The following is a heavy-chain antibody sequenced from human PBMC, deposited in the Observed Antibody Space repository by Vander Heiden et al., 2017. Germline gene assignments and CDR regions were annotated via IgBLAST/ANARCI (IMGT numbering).Heavy chain of an antibody. CDR2: ISVSGGST. J-gene: IGHJ4*02. CDR3: ARKRVVVDYFDY. Sequence: GKGLEWVSAISVSGGSTYYADAVKGRFTISRDNSKKTLYLKMKRMRAEDTAVYYFARKRVVVDYFDYWGQGTMVTVYS. D-gene: IGHD3-22*01. V-gene: IGHV3-23*01.